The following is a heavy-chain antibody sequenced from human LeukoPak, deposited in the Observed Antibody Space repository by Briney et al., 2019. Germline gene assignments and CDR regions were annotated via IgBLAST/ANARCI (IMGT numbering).Heavy chain of an antibody. Sequence: PGRSLRLSCAASGFTFDDYAMHWVRQAPGKGLEWVSGISWNSGSIGYADSVRGRFTVSRDNAKNSVYLQMNSLRAEDTAVYFCARYGSGSNYRDPFDSWGQGTLVTVSS. V-gene: IGHV3-9*01. CDR3: ARYGSGSNYRDPFDS. D-gene: IGHD3-10*01. CDR2: ISWNSGSI. CDR1: GFTFDDYA. J-gene: IGHJ4*02.